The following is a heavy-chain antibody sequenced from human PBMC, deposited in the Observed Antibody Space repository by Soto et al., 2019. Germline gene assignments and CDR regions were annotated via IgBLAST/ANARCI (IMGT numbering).Heavy chain of an antibody. CDR1: GGSFSSYA. D-gene: IGHD6-13*01. Sequence: GASVKVSCKAPGGSFSSYAISWVRQAPGQGLEWMGGIIPIVGTGNYAQNFQGRVTITADESTSTAYMELSSLRSEDTAMYYCARDLRAAGRPGMDVWGQGTTVTAP. CDR2: IIPIVGTG. CDR3: ARDLRAAGRPGMDV. V-gene: IGHV1-69*13. J-gene: IGHJ6*02.